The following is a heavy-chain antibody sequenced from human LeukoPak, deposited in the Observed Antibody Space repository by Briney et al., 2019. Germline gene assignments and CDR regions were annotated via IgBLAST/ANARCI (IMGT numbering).Heavy chain of an antibody. CDR2: INHSGST. J-gene: IGHJ6*02. Sequence: PSETLSLTCAVYGGSFSGYYWSWIRQPPGKGLEWIGEINHSGSTNYNPSLKSRVTISVDTSKNQFSLKLSSVTAADTAVYYCARGLGNSGKLYYYYYYDGMDVWGQGTTVTVSS. CDR1: GGSFSGYY. V-gene: IGHV4-34*01. D-gene: IGHD2-21*01. CDR3: ARGLGNSGKLYYYYYYDGMDV.